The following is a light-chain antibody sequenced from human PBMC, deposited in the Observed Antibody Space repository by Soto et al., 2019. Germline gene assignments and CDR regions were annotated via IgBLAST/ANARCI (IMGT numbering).Light chain of an antibody. CDR3: QQYNNWGLS. J-gene: IGKJ4*01. CDR1: ENVGTN. V-gene: IGKV3D-15*01. Sequence: IVMTQSPATLSVSQGDEVTLSFRASENVGTNLAWYQQKPGQAPRLLTYGSSTRATGIPATFSGSGSGTEFTLTISSLQSEESAIYYCQQYNNWGLSLGGGTKVEIK. CDR2: GSS.